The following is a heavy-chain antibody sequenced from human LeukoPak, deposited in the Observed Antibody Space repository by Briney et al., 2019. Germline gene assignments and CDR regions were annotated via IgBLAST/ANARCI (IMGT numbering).Heavy chain of an antibody. V-gene: IGHV1-18*01. D-gene: IGHD3-22*01. CDR3: ARVGPDPTMIVVAEDAFDI. J-gene: IGHJ3*02. Sequence: ASVKVSCKASGYTFTSYGISWVRQAPGQGLEWMGWISAYNGNTNYAQKLQGRVTMTTDTSTSTAYMELRSLRSDDTAVYYCARVGPDPTMIVVAEDAFDIWGQGTMVTVSS. CDR1: GYTFTSYG. CDR2: ISAYNGNT.